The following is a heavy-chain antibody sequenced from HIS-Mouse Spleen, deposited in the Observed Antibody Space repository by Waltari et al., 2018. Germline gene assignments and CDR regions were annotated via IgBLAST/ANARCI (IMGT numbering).Heavy chain of an antibody. V-gene: IGHV4-34*01. CDR1: VGSFSAFF. Sequence: QVQLQQWGAGLLKPSETLSLTCAVYVGSFSAFFWRWNRQPPGKGLDWIGEINHSGSTNYNPSLKSRVTISVDTSKNQFSLKLSSVTAADTAVYYCARASSSSWYYFDYWGQGTLVTVSS. CDR3: ARASSSSWYYFDY. CDR2: INHSGST. D-gene: IGHD6-13*01. J-gene: IGHJ4*02.